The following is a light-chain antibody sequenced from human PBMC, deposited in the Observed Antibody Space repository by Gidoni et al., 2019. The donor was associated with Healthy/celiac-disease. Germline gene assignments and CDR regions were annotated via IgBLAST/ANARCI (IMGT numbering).Light chain of an antibody. V-gene: IGKV1-33*01. J-gene: IGKJ2*01. Sequence: DIQMTQSPSSLSASVGDRVTITCQASQDISNYLNWYQQKPGKAPKLLIYDASNLETGVPSRFSGSGSGTDFTFTNSSLQPEDIATYYCQQYDNLPYTFXQXTKLEIK. CDR2: DAS. CDR1: QDISNY. CDR3: QQYDNLPYT.